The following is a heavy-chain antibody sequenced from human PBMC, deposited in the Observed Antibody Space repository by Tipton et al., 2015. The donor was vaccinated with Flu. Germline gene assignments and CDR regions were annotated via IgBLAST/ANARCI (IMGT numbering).Heavy chain of an antibody. CDR2: IHYSGST. J-gene: IGHJ4*02. Sequence: TLSLTCSVSGASISSGGYYWSWIRQHPGKGLEWIGYIHYSGSTYYNPSLRSRVTISVDTSKNQFSLNLNSLTAADTAVYYCARDEDTSMGTHWGQGTLVTVSS. V-gene: IGHV4-31*03. CDR1: GASISSGGYY. D-gene: IGHD5-18*01. CDR3: ARDEDTSMGTH.